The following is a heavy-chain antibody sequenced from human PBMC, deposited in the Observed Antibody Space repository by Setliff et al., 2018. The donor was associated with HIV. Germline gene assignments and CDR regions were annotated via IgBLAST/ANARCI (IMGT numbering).Heavy chain of an antibody. CDR2: INHSGST. V-gene: IGHV4-34*01. CDR3: ATGSIRWSFDY. J-gene: IGHJ4*02. Sequence: PSETLSLTCAVYGGSFSGYYWSWIRQPPGKGLEWIGEINHSGSTNYNPSLKSRVTISVDTSKNQFPLKLSSVTAADTAVYYCATGSIRWSFDYWGQGTLVTVSS. D-gene: IGHD4-17*01. CDR1: GGSFSGYY.